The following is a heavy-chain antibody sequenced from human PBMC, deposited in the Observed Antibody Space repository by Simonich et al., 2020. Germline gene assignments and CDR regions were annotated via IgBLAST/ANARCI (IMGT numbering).Heavy chain of an antibody. CDR2: ISGSGGST. J-gene: IGHJ3*02. V-gene: IGHV3-23*01. CDR1: GFTFSSYA. Sequence: GGGLVQPGGSLRLSCAASGFTFSSYAMSWVRQAPGKGLEWVSVISGSGGSTYYADSVKGRFTLSRDNSKNTLYLQMNSLRAEDTAVYYCAKDLGERITMIVVVIDAFDIWGQGTMVTVSS. CDR3: AKDLGERITMIVVVIDAFDI. D-gene: IGHD3-22*01.